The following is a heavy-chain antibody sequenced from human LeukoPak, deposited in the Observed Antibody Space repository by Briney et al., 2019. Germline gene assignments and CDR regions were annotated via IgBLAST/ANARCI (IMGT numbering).Heavy chain of an antibody. D-gene: IGHD6-19*01. CDR3: ARDSSGWYDH. CDR1: GFPFSTNY. CDR2: IYAGGTT. J-gene: IGHJ5*02. V-gene: IGHV3-53*01. Sequence: PGGSLRLSFAASGFPFSTNYMSWGRQAPGRGLEGVSVIYAGGTTYYADSVRGRFTISRDNSKNTLYLQMNSLRDEDTAVYYCARDSSGWYDHWGQGTLVTVSS.